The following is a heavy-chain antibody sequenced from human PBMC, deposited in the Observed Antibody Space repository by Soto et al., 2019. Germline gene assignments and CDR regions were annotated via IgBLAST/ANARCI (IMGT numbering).Heavy chain of an antibody. D-gene: IGHD2-2*01. J-gene: IGHJ6*02. CDR1: GYSFTSYW. CDR2: IDPSDSYT. V-gene: IGHV5-10-1*01. Sequence: GESLNISCKGSGYSFTSYWISWVRQMPGKGLEWMGRIDPSDSYTNYSPSFQGHVTISADKSISTAYLQWSSLKASDTAMYYCAMIVVVPAAEQRGRKYGMDVWGQGTTVT. CDR3: AMIVVVPAAEQRGRKYGMDV.